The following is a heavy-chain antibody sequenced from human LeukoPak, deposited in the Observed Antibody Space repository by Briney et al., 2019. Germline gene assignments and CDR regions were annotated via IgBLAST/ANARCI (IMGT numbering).Heavy chain of an antibody. CDR2: IWYYGSNK. J-gene: IGHJ3*02. CDR3: ARGHIRYNWNSWAFDI. CDR1: GFTFNSYG. Sequence: QSGGSLTLSCAASGFTFNSYGMHWVRQAPGKGLEWVAVIWYYGSNKYYADSVKGRFTISRDNSKNTLYLQMNSLRAEDTAVYYCARGHIRYNWNSWAFDIWGQGTMVTVSS. D-gene: IGHD1-7*01. V-gene: IGHV3-33*08.